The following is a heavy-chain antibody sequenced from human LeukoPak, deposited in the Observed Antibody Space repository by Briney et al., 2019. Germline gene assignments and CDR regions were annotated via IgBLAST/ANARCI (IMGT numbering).Heavy chain of an antibody. Sequence: GGSLRLSCAASGLSFSTFAMSWVRQGPARGLEWVSGLRGNGETLYAESAKGGFTLSCDSSRNTVYLHLNNMKVEDTAMYYCARASWVSSTDAVRWGQGTLVTVSS. CDR1: GLSFSTFA. CDR2: LRGNGET. V-gene: IGHV3-23*01. J-gene: IGHJ4*02. CDR3: ARASWVSSTDAVR. D-gene: IGHD3-16*01.